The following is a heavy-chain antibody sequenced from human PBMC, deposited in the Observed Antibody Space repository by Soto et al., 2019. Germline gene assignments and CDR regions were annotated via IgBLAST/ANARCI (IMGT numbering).Heavy chain of an antibody. Sequence: GGSLRLSCAASGFTFSNAWMNWVRQAPGKGLEWVGRIKSKTDGGTTDYAAPVKGRFTISRDDSKNTLYLQMNSLKTEDTAVYYCTTVFPGDFIRYYYGMDFWGQGSTVPVSS. CDR1: GFTFSNAW. CDR3: TTVFPGDFIRYYYGMDF. CDR2: IKSKTDGGTT. D-gene: IGHD3-3*01. V-gene: IGHV3-15*07. J-gene: IGHJ6*02.